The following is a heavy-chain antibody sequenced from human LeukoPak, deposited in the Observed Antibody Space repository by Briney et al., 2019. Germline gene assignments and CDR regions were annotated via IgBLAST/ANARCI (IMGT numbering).Heavy chain of an antibody. J-gene: IGHJ4*02. CDR1: EFTFTKYG. D-gene: IGHD1-7*01. V-gene: IGHV3-23*01. CDR3: AKRGLKKTKEFDY. CDR2: VTGTGGNT. Sequence: GGSLKLSFPAPEFTFTKYGMSWFRQALGKGRDWSSHVTGTGGNTYYADSVKGRFTISRDNSRNTLYLQMDSLTAEDTAVYFCAKRGLKKTKEFDYWGQGTLVTVSS.